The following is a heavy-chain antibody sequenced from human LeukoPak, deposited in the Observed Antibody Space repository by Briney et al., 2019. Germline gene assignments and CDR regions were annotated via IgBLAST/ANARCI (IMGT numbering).Heavy chain of an antibody. J-gene: IGHJ4*02. CDR1: GFTFSSYA. D-gene: IGHD3-22*01. CDR2: IYSGGST. Sequence: GGSLRLSCAASGFTFSSYAMSRVRQAPGKGLEWVSVIYSGGSTYYAASVKGRFTISRDNSKNTLYIQMNSLRAGDTAVYYCGRDSYYYDSRGSLGAYWGQGTLVTVSS. V-gene: IGHV3-53*01. CDR3: GRDSYYYDSRGSLGAY.